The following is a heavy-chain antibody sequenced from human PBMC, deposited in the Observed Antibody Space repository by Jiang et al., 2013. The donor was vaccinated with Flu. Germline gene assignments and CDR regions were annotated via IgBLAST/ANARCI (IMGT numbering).Heavy chain of an antibody. V-gene: IGHV5-51*01. J-gene: IGHJ4*02. D-gene: IGHD2-21*02. CDR2: IHARDSNT. CDR1: GFTFNNYW. Sequence: VQLVESGAEVKKPGESLQISCKGSGFTFNNYWIGWVRQLPDKGLEWMGIIHARDSNTKYNPSFQGQVTIWADKSISAAYLQWSSLRASDTAMYYCTRALNGDFYFDYWGQGTLVAVSS. CDR3: TRALNGDFYFDY.